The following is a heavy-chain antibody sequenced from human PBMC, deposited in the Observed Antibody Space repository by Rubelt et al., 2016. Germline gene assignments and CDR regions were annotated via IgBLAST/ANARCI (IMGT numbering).Heavy chain of an antibody. Sequence: QVQLQQWGAGLLKPSETLSLTCAVYGGSFSGYYWSWIRQPPGKGLEWIGEINHSGSTNYNPSLKSRVPIAVDTSKNQVSLKLSSVTAACTAVYYCARVGSSSSVDYWGQGTLGTVS. J-gene: IGHJ4*02. V-gene: IGHV4-34*01. D-gene: IGHD6-6*01. CDR2: INHSGST. CDR3: ARVGSSSSVDY. CDR1: GGSFSGYY.